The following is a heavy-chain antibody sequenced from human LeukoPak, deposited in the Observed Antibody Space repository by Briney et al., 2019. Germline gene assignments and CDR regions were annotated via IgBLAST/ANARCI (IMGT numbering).Heavy chain of an antibody. J-gene: IGHJ3*02. CDR2: IYYSGST. CDR1: GGSISSNNYY. D-gene: IGHD2-2*01. V-gene: IGHV4-39*07. CDR3: ASGGYQLHHDAFDI. Sequence: SETLSLTCTVSGGSISSNNYYWGWIRQPPGKGLEWIGSIYYSGSTYYNPSLKSRVTISVDTSKNQFSLKLSSVTAADTAVYYCASGGYQLHHDAFDIWGQGTMVTVSS.